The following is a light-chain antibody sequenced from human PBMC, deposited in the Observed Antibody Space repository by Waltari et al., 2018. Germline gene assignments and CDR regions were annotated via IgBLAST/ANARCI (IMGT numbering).Light chain of an antibody. CDR1: ALPRIY. Sequence: SYELTQPPSVSVSPGQPARIACAGDALPRIYVYCYQQKPGQAPKLVIYRDNKRPSGISERFSASSSGTLATLSIAGAQIEDEADYYCYSTDSTGNLWVFGGGTKVNVL. V-gene: IGLV3-10*01. CDR2: RDN. J-gene: IGLJ3*02. CDR3: YSTDSTGNLWV.